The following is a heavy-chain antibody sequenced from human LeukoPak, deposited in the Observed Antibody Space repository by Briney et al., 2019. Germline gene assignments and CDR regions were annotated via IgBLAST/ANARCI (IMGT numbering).Heavy chain of an antibody. CDR1: GFTFDDYA. J-gene: IGHJ6*02. CDR2: ISWNSGSI. V-gene: IGHV3-9*01. CDR3: AKDLGAAYYYGMDV. D-gene: IGHD2-15*01. Sequence: QPGRSLRLSCAASGFTFDDYAMHWVRQAPGKGLEWVSGISWNSGSIGYADSVKGRFTISRDNAKNSLYLQMNSLRAEDTALYYCAKDLGAAYYYGMDVWGQGTTVPVSS.